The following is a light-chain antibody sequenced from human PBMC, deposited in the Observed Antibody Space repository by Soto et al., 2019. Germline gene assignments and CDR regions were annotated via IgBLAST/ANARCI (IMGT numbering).Light chain of an antibody. Sequence: DIQVTQSPSFLSASVGDRVTITCLASQSISSWLAWYQQKPGKAPKLLIYKASSLESGVPSRFSGSGSGTEFTLTISSLQPDDFATYYCQQYNSYPLTFGHGTKVDIK. V-gene: IGKV1-5*03. CDR1: QSISSW. CDR2: KAS. CDR3: QQYNSYPLT. J-gene: IGKJ1*01.